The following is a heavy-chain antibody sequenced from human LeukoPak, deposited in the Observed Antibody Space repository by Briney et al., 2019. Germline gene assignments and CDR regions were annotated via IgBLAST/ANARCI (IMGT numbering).Heavy chain of an antibody. J-gene: IGHJ4*02. CDR1: GYSFANYW. Sequence: GESLKISCKGFGYSFANYWIAWVRQMPGKGLEWMGIIYPGDSDTRYSPSFQGQVTISADKSINTAYLQWSSLKASDTATYYCARRYDNTGYYVYWGQASQVTVTS. D-gene: IGHD3-22*01. CDR3: ARRYDNTGYYVY. V-gene: IGHV5-51*01. CDR2: IYPGDSDT.